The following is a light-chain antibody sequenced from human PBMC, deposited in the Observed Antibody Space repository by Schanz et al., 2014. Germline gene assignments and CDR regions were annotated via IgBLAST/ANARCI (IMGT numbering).Light chain of an antibody. CDR2: DVS. V-gene: IGLV2-23*02. CDR3: SSYAGSNNLV. J-gene: IGLJ2*01. CDR1: STDVRTYNL. Sequence: QSALTQPASVSGSPGQSITISCTGTSTDVRTYNLVSWYQQHPGKAPKLLIYDVSNRPSGVPDRFSGSKSGTSASLAITGLQAEDEADYYCSSYAGSNNLVFGGGTKLIVL.